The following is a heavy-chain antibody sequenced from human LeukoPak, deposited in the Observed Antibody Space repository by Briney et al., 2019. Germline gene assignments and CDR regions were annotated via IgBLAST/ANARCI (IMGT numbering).Heavy chain of an antibody. J-gene: IGHJ3*02. CDR2: INPNSGGT. CDR3: ARGVLPAAMRGVGDAFDI. Sequence: ASVKVSCKASGYTFTGYYMHWVRQAPGQGLEWMGWINPNSGGTNYAQKFQGWVTMTRVTSISTAYMELSRLRSDDTAVYYCARGVLPAAMRGVGDAFDIWGQGTMVTVSS. CDR1: GYTFTGYY. V-gene: IGHV1-2*04. D-gene: IGHD2-2*01.